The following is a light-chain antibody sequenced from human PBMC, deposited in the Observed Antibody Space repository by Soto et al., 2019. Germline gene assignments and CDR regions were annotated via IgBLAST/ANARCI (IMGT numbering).Light chain of an antibody. CDR2: GAS. J-gene: IGKJ1*01. CDR1: QSVSNSN. V-gene: IGKV3-20*01. CDR3: QQYGGSPRT. Sequence: DIVLTLSPGTLSLSPGERATLSCRASQSVSNSNLAWYQQQPGQAPRLLIYGASTRATGIPDRFSGSGSGTDFTLTISSLEPEDFAVYYCQQYGGSPRTFGQGTKVEIK.